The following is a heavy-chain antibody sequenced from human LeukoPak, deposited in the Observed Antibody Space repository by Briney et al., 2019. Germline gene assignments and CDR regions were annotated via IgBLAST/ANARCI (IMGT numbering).Heavy chain of an antibody. V-gene: IGHV4-59*08. J-gene: IGHJ4*02. Sequence: PSETLSLTCSVSGGSITSYYWSWFRQPPGKGLEWIGYIYYSGSANYNPSLKSRVTISVDTSKNRFSLNFNSVTAADTALYWCARHNAPRRVGFDFWGQGILVTVSS. CDR1: GGSITSYY. CDR3: ARHNAPRRVGFDF. CDR2: IYYSGSA. D-gene: IGHD3-10*01.